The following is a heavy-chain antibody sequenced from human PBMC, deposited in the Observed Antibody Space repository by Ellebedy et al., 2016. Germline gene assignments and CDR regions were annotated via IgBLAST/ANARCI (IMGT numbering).Heavy chain of an antibody. D-gene: IGHD3-3*01. CDR3: AKNRVVIIDGFLFGEY. CDR1: GFTFSSYS. Sequence: GGSLRLSCAASGFTFSSYSMNWVRQAPGKGLEWVGRIKSKTDGGTTDYAAPVKGRFTISRDDSKNTLYLQMNSLRAEDTAVYYCAKNRVVIIDGFLFGEYWGQGTLVTVSS. V-gene: IGHV3-15*07. J-gene: IGHJ4*02. CDR2: IKSKTDGGTT.